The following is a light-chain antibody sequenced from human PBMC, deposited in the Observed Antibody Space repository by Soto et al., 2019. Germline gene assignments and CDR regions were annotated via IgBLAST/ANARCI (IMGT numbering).Light chain of an antibody. J-gene: IGKJ4*01. V-gene: IGKV3-11*01. CDR2: DAS. CDR3: QQRRYWHPGLS. Sequence: EIVLTQSPATLSLSPGERATLSCRASQSVSSYLAWYQQKPGQAPRLLIYDASNMPTGIPARFSGSGSGTHFTHTISSREPVDDAVYYFQQRRYWHPGLSFGGGTKVEIK. CDR1: QSVSSY.